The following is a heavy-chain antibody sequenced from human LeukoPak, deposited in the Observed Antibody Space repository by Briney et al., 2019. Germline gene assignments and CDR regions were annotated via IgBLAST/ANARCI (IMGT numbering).Heavy chain of an antibody. J-gene: IGHJ4*02. CDR3: ARADCSSTSCYELDY. CDR1: GFTFNNAW. D-gene: IGHD2-2*01. Sequence: PGGSLRLSCAASGFTFNNAWMSWVRQAPGKGLEWVSYISSSDSTIYYTDSVKGRFTISRDNAKNSLYLQMNSLRADDTAVYYCARADCSSTSCYELDYWGQGTLVTVSS. CDR2: ISSSDSTI. V-gene: IGHV3-11*04.